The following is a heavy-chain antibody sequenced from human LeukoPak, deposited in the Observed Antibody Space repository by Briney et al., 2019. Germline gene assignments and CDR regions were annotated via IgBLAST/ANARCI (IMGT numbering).Heavy chain of an antibody. V-gene: IGHV4-59*01. Sequence: SETLSLTCTVSGGSTTSYYWSWIRQPPGKGLEWIGYIYYSGSTNYNPSLKSRVTISVDTSKNQFSLKLSSVTAADTAVYYCARRAYSSGYYYFDYWGQGALVTVSS. CDR2: IYYSGST. CDR1: GGSTTSYY. CDR3: ARRAYSSGYYYFDY. D-gene: IGHD3-22*01. J-gene: IGHJ4*02.